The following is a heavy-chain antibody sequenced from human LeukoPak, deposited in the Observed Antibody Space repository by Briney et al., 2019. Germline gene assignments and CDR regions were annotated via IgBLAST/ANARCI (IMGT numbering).Heavy chain of an antibody. Sequence: SETLSLICTASGDSISSFYWQWVRHAPGKGLEWIGYISHSEITSYNPSLKSRATISRDTSKNQVSLVLRSVTAADSAMYYCARGFCINGGGYWTPQYWGQGTLLTVSS. CDR3: ARGFCINGGGYWTPQY. CDR1: GDSISSFY. D-gene: IGHD2-15*01. V-gene: IGHV4-59*01. J-gene: IGHJ4*02. CDR2: ISHSEIT.